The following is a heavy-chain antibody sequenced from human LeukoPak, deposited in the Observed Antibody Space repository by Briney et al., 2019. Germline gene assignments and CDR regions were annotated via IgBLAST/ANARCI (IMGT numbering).Heavy chain of an antibody. J-gene: IGHJ4*02. Sequence: GSLRLSCAASGFTFSSYAMSWVRQAPGKGLEWVLVISGSGDSTYYAASVKGRFTISRDFSKNTVFLHMNSLRAEDTAMYYCARGDDSGYYDYFDYWGQGALVTVSS. V-gene: IGHV3-23*01. D-gene: IGHD3-22*01. CDR3: ARGDDSGYYDYFDY. CDR1: GFTFSSYA. CDR2: ISGSGDST.